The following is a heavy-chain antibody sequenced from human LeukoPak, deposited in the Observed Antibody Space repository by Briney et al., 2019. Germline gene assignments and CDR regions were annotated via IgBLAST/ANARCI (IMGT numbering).Heavy chain of an antibody. CDR3: AKDPSEGGTSGWDDAFDI. J-gene: IGHJ3*02. CDR2: ISGSGGST. CDR1: GFTFSSYS. D-gene: IGHD2-2*01. V-gene: IGHV3-23*01. Sequence: GGSLRLSCAASGFTFSSYSMNWVRQAPGKGLEWVSAISGSGGSTYYADSVKGRFTISRDNSKNTLYLQMNSLRAEDTAVYYCAKDPSEGGTSGWDDAFDIWGQGTMVTVSS.